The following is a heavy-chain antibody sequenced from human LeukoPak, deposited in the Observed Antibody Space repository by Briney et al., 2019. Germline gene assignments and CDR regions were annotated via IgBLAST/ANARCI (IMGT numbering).Heavy chain of an antibody. V-gene: IGHV1-69*02. J-gene: IGHJ4*02. CDR2: IIPILGIA. Sequence: SVKVSCKASGGTFSSYTISWVRQAPGQGLEWMGRIIPILGIANYAQKFQGRVTITADKSTSTAYMELSSLRSEDTAVYYCARGIAVAGIPSHYWGQGTLVTVSS. D-gene: IGHD6-19*01. CDR1: GGTFSSYT. CDR3: ARGIAVAGIPSHY.